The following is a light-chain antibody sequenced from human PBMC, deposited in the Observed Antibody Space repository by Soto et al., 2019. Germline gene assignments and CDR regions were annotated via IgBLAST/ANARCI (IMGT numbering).Light chain of an antibody. CDR3: SSYTSSSTHYV. Sequence: SLLSHPASLCGSPGQSITISCTGTSGDVGGYNFVSWYQQQPGKAPKLMIYEVRTRPSGVSNRFSGSKSGNTASLTISGLQAEDEADYYCSSYTSSSTHYVFGTGTKVTGL. CDR1: SGDVGGYNF. V-gene: IGLV2-14*01. J-gene: IGLJ1*01. CDR2: EVR.